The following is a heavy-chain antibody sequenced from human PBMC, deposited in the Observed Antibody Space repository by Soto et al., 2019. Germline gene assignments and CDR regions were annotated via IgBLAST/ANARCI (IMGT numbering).Heavy chain of an antibody. CDR1: GGTFSSYT. J-gene: IGHJ5*02. D-gene: IGHD2-15*01. Sequence: QVQLVQSGAEVKKPGSSVKVSCKASGGTFSSYTISWVRQAPGQGLEWMGRIIPILGIANYAQKFQGRVTITADKSTSTAYMELSSLRSEDTAVYYCARDCSGGSCYPNWFDPWGQRTLVTVSS. V-gene: IGHV1-69*08. CDR2: IIPILGIA. CDR3: ARDCSGGSCYPNWFDP.